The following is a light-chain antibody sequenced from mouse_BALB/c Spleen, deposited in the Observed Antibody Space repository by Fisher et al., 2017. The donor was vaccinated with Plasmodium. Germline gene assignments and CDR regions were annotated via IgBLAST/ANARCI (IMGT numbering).Light chain of an antibody. Sequence: DIVMTQSTVTLSVTPGDSVSLSCRASQSIASNLHWYQQKSHESPRLLINYTSQSISGIPSRFSGSGSGTDFTLSINSVETEDFGVYFCQQSNSWPLTFGAGTKLEL. CDR2: YTS. CDR1: QSIASN. J-gene: IGKJ5*01. V-gene: IGKV5-43*01. CDR3: QQSNSWPLT.